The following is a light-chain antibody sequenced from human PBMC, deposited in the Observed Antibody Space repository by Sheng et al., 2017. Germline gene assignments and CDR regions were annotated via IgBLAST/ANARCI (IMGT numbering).Light chain of an antibody. Sequence: SYVLAQPPSVSVAPGKTATITCGGNHIGSKSVHWYQQKQGQAPVLVVYDDTDRPSGIPERFSGSNSGNTATLTISRVEAGDEAEYYCHVWDSNYDHGVFGGGTKLTVL. CDR3: HVWDSNYDHGV. V-gene: IGLV3-21*03. J-gene: IGLJ2*01. CDR2: DDT. CDR1: HIGSKS.